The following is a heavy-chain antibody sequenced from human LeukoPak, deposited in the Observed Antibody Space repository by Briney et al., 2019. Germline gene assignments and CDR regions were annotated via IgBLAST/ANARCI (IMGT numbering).Heavy chain of an antibody. CDR2: FYPGDSDT. Sequence: GESLKISCKGSGSSFTSFWIAWVRQLPGKGLEWMGIFYPGDSDTRYSPSFQGQVTISADKSISTAYLQWSSLQASDTAMYYCARLLLRSFDYWGQGTLVTVSS. V-gene: IGHV5-51*01. J-gene: IGHJ4*02. D-gene: IGHD2-15*01. CDR3: ARLLLRSFDY. CDR1: GSSFTSFW.